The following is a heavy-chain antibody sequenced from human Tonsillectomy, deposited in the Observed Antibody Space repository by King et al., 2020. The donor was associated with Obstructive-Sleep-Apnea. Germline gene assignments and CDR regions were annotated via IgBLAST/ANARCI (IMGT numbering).Heavy chain of an antibody. CDR1: GFTFSTYA. J-gene: IGHJ3*02. Sequence: VQLVESGGGVVQPGRSLRLSCAASGFTFSTYAMHWVRQAPGKGLEWVAVISYDGTNKYYTDSVRGQFTISRDNSKNTLYLQMNSLRAEDTAMYYCARDKGGDYVDAFDIWGQGTMVTVSS. D-gene: IGHD4-17*01. CDR2: ISYDGTNK. CDR3: ARDKGGDYVDAFDI. V-gene: IGHV3-30*04.